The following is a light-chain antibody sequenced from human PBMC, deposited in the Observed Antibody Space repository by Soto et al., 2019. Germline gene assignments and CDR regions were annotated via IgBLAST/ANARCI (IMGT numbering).Light chain of an antibody. J-gene: IGKJ4*01. Sequence: EIVLTQSPGTLSLSPGETATLSCRASQSVSSSYLAWYQQKPGQAPRLLIYDASNRATGIPARFSGSGSGTDFTLTISSLEPEDFAVYYCQQRSNWPPTFGGGTKVDIK. CDR2: DAS. CDR1: QSVSSSY. V-gene: IGKV3D-20*02. CDR3: QQRSNWPPT.